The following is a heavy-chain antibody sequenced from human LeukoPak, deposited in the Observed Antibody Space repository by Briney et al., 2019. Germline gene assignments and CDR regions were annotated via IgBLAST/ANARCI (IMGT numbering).Heavy chain of an antibody. Sequence: PSETLSLTCTVSGGSVSSGSYYWSWIRQPPGKGLEWIGYIYYSGSTNYNPSPKSRVTISVDTSKNQFSLRLSSVTAADTAVYYCAREYLAYGSGSYYFDYWGQGTLVTVSS. D-gene: IGHD3-10*01. J-gene: IGHJ4*02. V-gene: IGHV4-61*01. CDR3: AREYLAYGSGSYYFDY. CDR2: IYYSGST. CDR1: GGSVSSGSYY.